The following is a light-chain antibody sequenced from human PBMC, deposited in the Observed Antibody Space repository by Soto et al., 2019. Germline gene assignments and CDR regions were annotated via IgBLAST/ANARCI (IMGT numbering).Light chain of an antibody. CDR1: QSISSS. CDR2: GAS. V-gene: IGKV3-15*01. J-gene: IGKJ1*01. Sequence: EIVMTQSPATLSVSPGERATLSCRASQSISSSLAWYQQKPGQAPRLLIHGASTRATSNPGRFSGSASGTEFTLTISSLQSEDFTVYYCQQYNKWPLTFGQGTKVDIK. CDR3: QQYNKWPLT.